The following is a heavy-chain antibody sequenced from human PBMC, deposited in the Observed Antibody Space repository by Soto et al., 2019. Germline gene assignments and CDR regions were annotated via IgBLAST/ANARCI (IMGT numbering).Heavy chain of an antibody. CDR2: IYYSGST. CDR1: GGSISSSSYH. Sequence: PSETLSLTCPVSGGSISSSSYHWGLIRQPPGKGLEWIGSIYYSGSTYYNPSLKSRVTISVDTSKNQFSLKLSSVTAADTAVYYCARRFYYYMDVWGKGTTVTVSS. CDR3: ARRFYYYMDV. V-gene: IGHV4-39*01. J-gene: IGHJ6*03.